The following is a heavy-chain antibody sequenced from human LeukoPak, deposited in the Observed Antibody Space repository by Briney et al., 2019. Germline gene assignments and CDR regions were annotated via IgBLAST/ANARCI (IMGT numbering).Heavy chain of an antibody. CDR3: ARGKNLGYCSSTSCPTGFDY. J-gene: IGHJ4*02. Sequence: PGGSLRLSCAASGFTFSSYSMNWVRQAPGKGLEWVSSISSSSSSIYYADSVKGRFTISRDNAKNSLYLQMNSLRAEDTAVYYCARGKNLGYCSSTSCPTGFDYWGQGTLGTVSS. V-gene: IGHV3-21*01. D-gene: IGHD2-2*01. CDR1: GFTFSSYS. CDR2: ISSSSSSI.